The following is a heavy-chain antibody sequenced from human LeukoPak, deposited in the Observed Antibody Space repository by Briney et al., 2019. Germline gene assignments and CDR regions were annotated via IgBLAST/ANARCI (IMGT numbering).Heavy chain of an antibody. CDR2: ISGDGGIT. CDR3: AKDIGGYSFAADY. CDR1: GFTFDDYA. Sequence: GGSLRLSXAASGFTFDDYAMHWVRQGPGKGLERVSLISGDGGITYYADSVKGRFTIYRDNSKNSLYLQMNSLRTEDTALYYCAKDIGGYSFAADYWGQGTLVTVSS. J-gene: IGHJ4*02. D-gene: IGHD5-18*01. V-gene: IGHV3-43*02.